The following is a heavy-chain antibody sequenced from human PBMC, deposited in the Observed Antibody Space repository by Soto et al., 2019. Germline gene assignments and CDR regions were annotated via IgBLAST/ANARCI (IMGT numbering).Heavy chain of an antibody. D-gene: IGHD2-2*01. V-gene: IGHV3-21*01. CDR1: GFTFSGYI. J-gene: IGHJ4*02. CDR3: ARGPGYCSATSCYFYFDD. Sequence: PGGSLRLSCAASGFTFSGYIMNWVRQAPGKGLEWVSSISGSSTYIYYTDSVKGRFTISRDNAKNSLYLQVSSLRAEDTAVYYWARGPGYCSATSCYFYFDDWGQGTLVTVSS. CDR2: ISGSSTYI.